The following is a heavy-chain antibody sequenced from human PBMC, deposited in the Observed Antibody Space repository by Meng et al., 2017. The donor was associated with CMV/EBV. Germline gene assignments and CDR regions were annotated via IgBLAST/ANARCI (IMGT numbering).Heavy chain of an antibody. D-gene: IGHD3-3*01. J-gene: IGHJ3*02. CDR3: ASRSVRITIFGVAHDAFDI. CDR1: GFTVSSNY. CDR2: IYSGGST. Sequence: GESLKISCAASGFTVSSNYMSWVRQAPGKGLEWVSVIYSGGSTYYADSVKGRFTISRDNSKNTPYLQMNSLRAEDTAVYYCASRSVRITIFGVAHDAFDIWGQGTMVTVSS. V-gene: IGHV3-66*02.